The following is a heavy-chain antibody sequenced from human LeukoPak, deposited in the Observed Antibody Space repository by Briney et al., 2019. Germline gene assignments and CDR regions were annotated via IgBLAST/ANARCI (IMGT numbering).Heavy chain of an antibody. CDR2: ISGSGGST. V-gene: IGHV3-23*01. Sequence: GGSLRLSCAASGFTFSSYAMSWVRQAPGKGLEWVSAISGSGGSTYYADSVKGRFTFSRDNSKNTLYLQMNSLRAEDTAVYYCAKDGYYYGSGSYSYWGQGTLVTVSS. CDR3: AKDGYYYGSGSYSY. D-gene: IGHD3-10*01. CDR1: GFTFSSYA. J-gene: IGHJ4*02.